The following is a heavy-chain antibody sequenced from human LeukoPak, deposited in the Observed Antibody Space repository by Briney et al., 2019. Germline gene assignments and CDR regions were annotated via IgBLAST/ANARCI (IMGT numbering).Heavy chain of an antibody. Sequence: SETLSLTCTVSGGSISSSSYYWGWIRQPPGKGLEWIGSIYYSGSTYYNPSLKSRVTISVDTSKNQFSLKLSSVTAADTAVYYCASRKWYNYYCYYMDVWGKGTTVTVSS. CDR1: GGSISSSSYY. CDR3: ASRKWYNYYCYYMDV. CDR2: IYYSGST. V-gene: IGHV4-39*07. J-gene: IGHJ6*03. D-gene: IGHD1-14*01.